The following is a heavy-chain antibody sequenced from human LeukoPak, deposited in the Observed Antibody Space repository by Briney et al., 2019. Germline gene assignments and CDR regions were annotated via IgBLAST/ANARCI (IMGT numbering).Heavy chain of an antibody. CDR3: ARAHRGFVTSYNQYYYHMDV. CDR2: INHSGST. J-gene: IGHJ6*03. Sequence: TPSETLSLTCAVYGGSFSGYYWGWLRQPPGKGLEWVGEINHSGSTYYNPSLKSRVSISVDTSKTQFSLKLSSVTATDTAVYYCARAHRGFVTSYNQYYYHMDVWGKGATVTVSS. CDR1: GGSFSGYY. D-gene: IGHD1-14*01. V-gene: IGHV4-34*01.